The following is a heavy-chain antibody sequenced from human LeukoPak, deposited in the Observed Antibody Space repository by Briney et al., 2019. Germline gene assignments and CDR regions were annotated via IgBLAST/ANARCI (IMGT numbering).Heavy chain of an antibody. V-gene: IGHV3-74*01. D-gene: IGHD6-6*01. Sequence: GGSLRLSCAASGFTFSSYWMHWARQLPGKGLVWVSRISPTGSTTSYADSVKGRFTVSRDNAKNTLYLQVNNLRAEDTAVYYCARGPNSNWSGLDFWGQGTLLTVSS. CDR3: ARGPNSNWSGLDF. J-gene: IGHJ4*02. CDR2: ISPTGSTT. CDR1: GFTFSSYW.